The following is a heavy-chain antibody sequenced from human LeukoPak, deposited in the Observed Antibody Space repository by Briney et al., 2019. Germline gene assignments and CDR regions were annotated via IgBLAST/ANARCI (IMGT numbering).Heavy chain of an antibody. J-gene: IGHJ5*02. Sequence: PSETLSLTCTVSGVSISSYYWSWVRQPPGKGLEWIGYIYYSGSTNYNLSLKSRVSISIDTSKNQFSLKLSSVTAADTAVYYCARGSDWFDPWGQGTLVIVSS. V-gene: IGHV4-59*01. CDR2: IYYSGST. CDR1: GVSISSYY. CDR3: ARGSDWFDP.